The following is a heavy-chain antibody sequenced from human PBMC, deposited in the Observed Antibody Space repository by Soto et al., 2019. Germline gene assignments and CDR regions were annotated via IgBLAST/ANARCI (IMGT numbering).Heavy chain of an antibody. Sequence: EVQLLESGGNLVQPGGSLRLSCAASGFTFSSYVMSWVRQAPGKGLEWVSTISGSGASIYDADSVKGRFTISRDNSKNTVYLQMNSLRAEDTAVYYCSKDGLGSCTGGTCYGSDYWGQGILVTVSS. CDR1: GFTFSSYV. D-gene: IGHD2-15*01. V-gene: IGHV3-23*01. CDR2: ISGSGASI. CDR3: SKDGLGSCTGGTCYGSDY. J-gene: IGHJ4*02.